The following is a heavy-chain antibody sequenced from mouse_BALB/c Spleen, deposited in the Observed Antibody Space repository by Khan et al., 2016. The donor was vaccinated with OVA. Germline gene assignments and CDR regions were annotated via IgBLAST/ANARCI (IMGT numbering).Heavy chain of an antibody. D-gene: IGHD2-14*01. J-gene: IGHJ2*01. CDR3: AREAYRYFEYYFDY. CDR1: GFTFSSYA. Sequence: EVQLQESGGGSVKPGGSLKLSCAVSGFTFSSYAMSWVRQTPEKRLEWVASISSGGYTYYSDSVKGRFTISRANARNIVYLQMSSLRSEEMAVYYCAREAYRYFEYYFDYWGQGTTLTVSS. V-gene: IGHV5-6-5*01. CDR2: ISSGGYT.